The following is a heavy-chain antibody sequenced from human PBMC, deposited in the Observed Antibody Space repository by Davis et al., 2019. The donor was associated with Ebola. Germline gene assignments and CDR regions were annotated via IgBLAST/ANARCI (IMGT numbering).Heavy chain of an antibody. CDR2: IYYSGST. CDR3: ARDRRTISGRYFDY. D-gene: IGHD3-3*01. Sequence: PSETLSLTCTVSGGSISSYYWSWIRQPPGKGLEWIGYIYYSGSTNYNPSLKSRVTISVDTSKNQFSLKLSSVTAADTAVYYCARDRRTISGRYFDYWGQGTLVTVSS. V-gene: IGHV4-59*01. CDR1: GGSISSYY. J-gene: IGHJ4*02.